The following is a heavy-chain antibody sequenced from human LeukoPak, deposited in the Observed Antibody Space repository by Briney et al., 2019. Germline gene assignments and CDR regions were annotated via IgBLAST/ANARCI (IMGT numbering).Heavy chain of an antibody. CDR3: ARVGAVWFGELSY. D-gene: IGHD3-10*01. J-gene: IGHJ4*02. V-gene: IGHV1-18*01. CDR1: GYTFTSYG. Sequence: ASVKASCKASGYTFTSYGISWVRQAPGQGLEWMGWISAYNGNTNYAQKLQGRVTMTTDTSTSTACMELRSLRSDDTAVYYCARVGAVWFGELSYWGQGTLVTVSS. CDR2: ISAYNGNT.